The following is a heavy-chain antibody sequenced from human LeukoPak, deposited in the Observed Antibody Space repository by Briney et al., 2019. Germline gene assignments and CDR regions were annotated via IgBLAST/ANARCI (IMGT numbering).Heavy chain of an antibody. Sequence: SSETLSLTCTVSGGSISSSSYYWGWIRQPPGKGLEWIVSIYYSGSTYYNPSLKSRVTISVDTSKNQFSLKLSSVTAADTAVYYCARHRIAAVDDAFDIWGQGTMVTVSS. CDR3: ARHRIAAVDDAFDI. V-gene: IGHV4-39*01. CDR1: GGSISSSSYY. J-gene: IGHJ3*02. CDR2: IYYSGST. D-gene: IGHD6-13*01.